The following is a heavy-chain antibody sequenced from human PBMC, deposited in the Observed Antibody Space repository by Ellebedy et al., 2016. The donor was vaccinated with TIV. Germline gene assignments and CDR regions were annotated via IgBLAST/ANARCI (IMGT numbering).Heavy chain of an antibody. Sequence: MPSETLSLTCSVSGGSINSDPYYRGWIRQPQGKGLEWVGSIYSSGSSFSSPSLKSRVTISVDTSSNQFSLKMNSVTAADTAVYYCGRDGSSSTWYYWGQGTLVTVSS. V-gene: IGHV4-39*07. CDR1: GGSINSDPYY. D-gene: IGHD2-2*01. CDR3: GRDGSSSTWYY. J-gene: IGHJ4*02. CDR2: IYSSGSS.